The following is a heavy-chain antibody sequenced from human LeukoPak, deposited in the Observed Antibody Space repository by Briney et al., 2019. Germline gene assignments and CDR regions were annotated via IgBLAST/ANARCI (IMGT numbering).Heavy chain of an antibody. CDR2: IYYSGST. CDR1: GGSISSYY. CDR3: ARGVWFGEL. V-gene: IGHV4-59*01. Sequence: KSSETLSLTCTVSGGSISSYYWSWIRQPPGKGLGWIGYIYYSGSTNYNPPLKSRVTISVDTSKNQFSLKLRSVTAADTAVYYCARGVWFGELWGQGTLVTVSS. D-gene: IGHD3-10*01. J-gene: IGHJ4*02.